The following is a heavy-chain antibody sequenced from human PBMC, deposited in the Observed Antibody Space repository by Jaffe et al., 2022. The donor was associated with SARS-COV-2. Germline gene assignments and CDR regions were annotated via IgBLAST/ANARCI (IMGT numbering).Heavy chain of an antibody. CDR2: IYYSGST. J-gene: IGHJ4*02. D-gene: IGHD4-17*01. CDR1: GGSISSYY. Sequence: QVQLQESGPGLVKPSETLSLTCTVSGGSISSYYWSWIRQPPGKGLEWIGYIYYSGSTNYNPSLKSRVTISVDTSKNQFSLKLSSVTAADTAVYYCARVRVGDYVSEEFDYWGQGTLVTVSS. V-gene: IGHV4-59*01. CDR3: ARVRVGDYVSEEFDY.